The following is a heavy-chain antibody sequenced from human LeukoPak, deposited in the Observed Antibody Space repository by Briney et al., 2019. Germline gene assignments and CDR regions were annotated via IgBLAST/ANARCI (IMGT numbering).Heavy chain of an antibody. D-gene: IGHD5-18*01. CDR3: ARGTGEGYSYGRYFFDY. V-gene: IGHV1-2*02. CDR2: INPNSGGT. Sequence: ASVKVSCKPSGYTFTGYYMHWVRQAPGQGLQWMGWINPNSGGTNYAQKFQGRVTMTRDTSISTAYMELSRLTSDDTAGYYCARGTGEGYSYGRYFFDYWGQGTLVTVSS. CDR1: GYTFTGYY. J-gene: IGHJ4*02.